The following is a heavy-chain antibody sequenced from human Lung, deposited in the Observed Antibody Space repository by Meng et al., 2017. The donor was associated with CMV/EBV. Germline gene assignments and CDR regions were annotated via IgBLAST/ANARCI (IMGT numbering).Heavy chain of an antibody. Sequence: QVQLQASGPGMVKRSGTPCIPCAVSGGSISSSNWWSWVRQPPGKGLEWIGEIYHSGSTNYNPSLKSRVTISVDKSKNQFSLKLSSVTAADTAVYYCASFPPPGKQWLVTDYWGQGTLVTVSS. CDR2: IYHSGST. V-gene: IGHV4-4*02. CDR3: ASFPPPGKQWLVTDY. J-gene: IGHJ4*02. CDR1: GGSISSSNW. D-gene: IGHD6-19*01.